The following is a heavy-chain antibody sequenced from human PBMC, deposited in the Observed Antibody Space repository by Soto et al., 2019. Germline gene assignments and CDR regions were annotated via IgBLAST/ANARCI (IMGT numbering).Heavy chain of an antibody. Sequence: QVQLVQSGAEVKKPGASVKVSCKASGYTFTSYGISWVRQAPGQGLEWMGWISAYNGNTNYAQKLQGRVTMTTDTSASRAYTELRSLRSDGTAVYYCARDGGYSSSSGSGDYYYYGMDVWGQGTTVTVSS. V-gene: IGHV1-18*01. D-gene: IGHD6-6*01. J-gene: IGHJ6*02. CDR2: ISAYNGNT. CDR1: GYTFTSYG. CDR3: ARDGGYSSSSGSGDYYYYGMDV.